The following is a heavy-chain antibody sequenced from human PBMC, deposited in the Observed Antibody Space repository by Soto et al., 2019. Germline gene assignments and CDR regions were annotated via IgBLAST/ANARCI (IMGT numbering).Heavy chain of an antibody. CDR3: TRDLLGVRAVDI. Sequence: EVQLVESGGDLVQPGRSLRLSCTTSGFTFGDYAVSWVRQAPGKGLEWVSFIRSKASGGTAEYAASVRGRFTISREDSKSIAYLQMNSLKTEDTAVYYCTRDLLGVRAVDIWGQGTMVTVSS. J-gene: IGHJ3*02. CDR1: GFTFGDYA. D-gene: IGHD3-16*01. CDR2: IRSKASGGTA. V-gene: IGHV3-49*04.